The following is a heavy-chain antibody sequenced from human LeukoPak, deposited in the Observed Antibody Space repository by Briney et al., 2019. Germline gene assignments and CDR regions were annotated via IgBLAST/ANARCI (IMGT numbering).Heavy chain of an antibody. CDR3: ARDREDYESYWYFDL. V-gene: IGHV4-31*03. J-gene: IGHJ2*01. CDR2: IYYSGST. D-gene: IGHD3-22*01. CDR1: GGSISGSSYY. Sequence: PSETLSLTCTVSGGSISGSSYYWGWIRQHPGKGLEWIGYIYYSGSTYYNPSLKSRVTISVDTSKNQFSLKLSSVTAADTAVYYCARDREDYESYWYFDLWGRGTLVTVSS.